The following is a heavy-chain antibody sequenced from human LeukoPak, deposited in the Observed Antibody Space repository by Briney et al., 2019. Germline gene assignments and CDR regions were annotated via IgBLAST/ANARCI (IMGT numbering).Heavy chain of an antibody. CDR1: GFTFSSYG. J-gene: IGHJ6*02. D-gene: IGHD4-11*01. CDR2: ISYDGSNK. Sequence: QPGRSLRLSCAASGFTFSSYGMHWVRQAPGKGLEWVAVISYDGSNKYYADSVKGRFTISRDNSKNTLYLQMNSLRAEDTAVYYCARDYRYSNPLTTKYYGMDVWGQGTTVTVSS. V-gene: IGHV3-30*03. CDR3: ARDYRYSNPLTTKYYGMDV.